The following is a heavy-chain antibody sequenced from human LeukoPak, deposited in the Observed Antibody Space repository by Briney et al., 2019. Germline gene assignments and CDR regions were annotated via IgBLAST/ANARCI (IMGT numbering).Heavy chain of an antibody. CDR2: ISGDGGST. D-gene: IGHD3-10*01. V-gene: IGHV3-43*02. CDR3: AKDEYYGSGSKTRNYGMDV. J-gene: IGHJ6*02. CDR1: GFTFDDYA. Sequence: GGSLRLSCAASGFTFDDYAMHWVRQAPGKGLEWVSLISGDGGSTYYADSVKGRFTISRDNSKNSLYLQMNSLRTEDTALYYCAKDEYYGSGSKTRNYGMDVWGQGTTVTVSS.